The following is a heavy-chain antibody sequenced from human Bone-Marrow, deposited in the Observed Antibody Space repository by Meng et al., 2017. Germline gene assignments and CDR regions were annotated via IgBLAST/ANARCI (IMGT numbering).Heavy chain of an antibody. D-gene: IGHD3-10*01. V-gene: IGHV4-30-4*01. CDR3: VCGELGLGIGGAAHFDY. CDR2: IYYSGST. Sequence: QVQLQESGPGLVKPSQTLSLTCTVSGGSISSGDYYWSWIRQPPGKGLEWIGYIYYSGSTYYNPSLKSRVTISVDTSKNQFSLKLSSVTAADTAVYYCVCGELGLGIGGAAHFDYWGQGTLVTVSS. CDR1: GGSISSGDYY. J-gene: IGHJ4*02.